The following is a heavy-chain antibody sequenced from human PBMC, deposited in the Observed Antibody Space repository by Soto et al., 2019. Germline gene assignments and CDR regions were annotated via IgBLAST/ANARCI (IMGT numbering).Heavy chain of an antibody. D-gene: IGHD5-12*01. CDR1: GGSVSSGSYY. CDR3: AREDGYNYYFDY. CDR2: IYYSGST. V-gene: IGHV4-61*01. Sequence: SETLSLTCTVSGGSVSSGSYYWSWIRQPPGKGLEWIGYIYYSGSTNYNPSLKSRVTISVDTSKNQFSLKLSSVTAADTAVYYCAREDGYNYYFDYWGQGTLVTVSS. J-gene: IGHJ4*02.